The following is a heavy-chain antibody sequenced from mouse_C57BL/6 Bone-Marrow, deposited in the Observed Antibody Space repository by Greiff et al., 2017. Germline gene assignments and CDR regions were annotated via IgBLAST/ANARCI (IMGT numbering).Heavy chain of an antibody. CDR2: ISDGGSYT. D-gene: IGHD2-12*01. V-gene: IGHV5-4*01. CDR1: GFTFSSYA. Sequence: EVQLQESGGGLVKPGGSLKLSCAASGFTFSSYAMSWVRQTPEKRLEWVATISDGGSYTYYPDNVKGRFTISRDNAKNNLYLQMSHLKSEDTAMYYCASGPYDEGFDYWGQGTTLTVSS. J-gene: IGHJ2*01. CDR3: ASGPYDEGFDY.